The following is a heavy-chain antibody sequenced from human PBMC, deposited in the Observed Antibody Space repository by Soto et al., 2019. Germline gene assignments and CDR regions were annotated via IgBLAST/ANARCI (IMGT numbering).Heavy chain of an antibody. CDR2: ISAYNGNT. J-gene: IGHJ2*01. Sequence: ALVKVSCKASGYTFTSYGISWVRQAPGQGLEWMGWISAYNGNTNYAQKLQGRVTMTTDTSTSTAYMELRSLRSDDTAVYYCARPSILTGYWYFDLWGRGTPVTVSS. CDR1: GYTFTSYG. D-gene: IGHD3-9*01. V-gene: IGHV1-18*01. CDR3: ARPSILTGYWYFDL.